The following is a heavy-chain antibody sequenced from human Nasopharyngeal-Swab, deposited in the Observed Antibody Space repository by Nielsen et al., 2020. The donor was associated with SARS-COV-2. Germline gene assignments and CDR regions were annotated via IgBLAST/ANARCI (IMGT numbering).Heavy chain of an antibody. V-gene: IGHV3-30*03. CDR1: GFTFSSFG. D-gene: IGHD6-13*01. J-gene: IGHJ4*02. CDR3: ARERYSSSWYFDY. Sequence: GGSLRLSCAASGFTFSSFGMHWVRQAPGKGLEWVAFIAHDASNKYYADSVKGRSTISRDNSKNTLYLQMNSLRAEDTAVYYCARERYSSSWYFDYWGQGTLVTVSS. CDR2: IAHDASNK.